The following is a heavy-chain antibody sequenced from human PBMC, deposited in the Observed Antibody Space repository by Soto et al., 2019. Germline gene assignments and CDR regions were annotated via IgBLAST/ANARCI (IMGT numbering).Heavy chain of an antibody. CDR1: GYTFTTYG. V-gene: IGHV1-18*01. CDR2: ISAYNGHT. D-gene: IGHD3-9*01. CDR3: ARDPMTGYLQSDY. Sequence: QVQLVQSGAEVKKPGASVKVSCKASGYTFTTYGISWLRQDPGQGLEWRGWISAYNGHTNYAQKLQGRVTMTTDTSTTTAYMELRSLRSDDTAVYYCARDPMTGYLQSDYWGQGTLVTVSS. J-gene: IGHJ4*02.